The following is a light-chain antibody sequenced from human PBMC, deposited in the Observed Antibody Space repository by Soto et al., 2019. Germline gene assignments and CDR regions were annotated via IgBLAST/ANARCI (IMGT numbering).Light chain of an antibody. Sequence: QSVLTQSPSASASLGASVKLTCTLSSGHSCYAIAWHQQQPEKGPRYLMKLNSDGSHSKGDGIPDRFSGSSSGAERYLTISSLQSEDEADYYCQTWGTGIQVFGTGTKVTVL. V-gene: IGLV4-69*01. J-gene: IGLJ1*01. CDR1: SGHSCYA. CDR2: LNSDGSH. CDR3: QTWGTGIQV.